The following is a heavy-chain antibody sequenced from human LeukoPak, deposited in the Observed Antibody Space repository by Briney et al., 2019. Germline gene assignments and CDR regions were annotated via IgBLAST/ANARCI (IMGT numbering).Heavy chain of an antibody. CDR3: ARGYDSSGAGDY. CDR2: INHSGST. V-gene: IGHV4-34*01. Sequence: SENLSLTCAVYGGSFSGYYWSWIRQPPGKGLEWIGEINHSGSTNYNPSLKSRVTISVDTSKNQFSLKLSSVTAADTAVYYCARGYDSSGAGDYWGQGTLVTVSS. CDR1: GGSFSGYY. D-gene: IGHD3-22*01. J-gene: IGHJ4*02.